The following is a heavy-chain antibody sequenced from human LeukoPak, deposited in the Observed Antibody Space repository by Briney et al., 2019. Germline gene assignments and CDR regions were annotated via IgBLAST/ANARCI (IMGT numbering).Heavy chain of an antibody. CDR3: ARDPGYSGYDSNY. CDR2: INPNSGGT. Sequence: ASVKVSCKASGYTFTGYYMHWVRQAPGQGLEWMVWINPNSGGTNYAQKFQGRVTMTRDTSISTAYMELSRLRSDDTAVYYCARDPGYSGYDSNYWGQGTLVTNSS. CDR1: GYTFTGYY. D-gene: IGHD5-12*01. J-gene: IGHJ4*02. V-gene: IGHV1-2*02.